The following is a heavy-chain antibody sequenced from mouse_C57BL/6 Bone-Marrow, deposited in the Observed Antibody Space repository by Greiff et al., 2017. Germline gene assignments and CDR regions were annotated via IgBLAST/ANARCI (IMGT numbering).Heavy chain of an antibody. Sequence: VQLQQSGAELVRPGASVKLSCTASGFNIKDDYMHWVKQRPEQGLEWIGWIDPENGDTEYASKFQGKATITADTSSNTAYLQLSSLTSEDTAVYYCTTFDDYAFGYWGQGTTLTVSS. J-gene: IGHJ2*01. CDR3: TTFDDYAFGY. V-gene: IGHV14-4*01. CDR1: GFNIKDDY. D-gene: IGHD2-4*01. CDR2: IDPENGDT.